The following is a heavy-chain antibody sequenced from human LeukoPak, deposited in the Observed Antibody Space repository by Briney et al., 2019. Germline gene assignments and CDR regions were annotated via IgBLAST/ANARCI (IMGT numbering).Heavy chain of an antibody. CDR2: ISAYNGNT. J-gene: IGHJ4*02. Sequence: GASVKVSCKASGCTFTSCAISWVRQAPGQGLEWMGWISAYNGNTNYAQKLQGRVTMTTDTSTSTAYMELRSLRSDDTAVYYCARDLDTAMVNHYWGQGTLVTGSS. V-gene: IGHV1-18*01. CDR3: ARDLDTAMVNHY. CDR1: GCTFTSCA. D-gene: IGHD5-18*01.